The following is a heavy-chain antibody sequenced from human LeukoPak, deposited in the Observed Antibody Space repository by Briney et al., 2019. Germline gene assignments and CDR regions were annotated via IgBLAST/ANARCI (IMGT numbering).Heavy chain of an antibody. CDR2: ISGSGIST. D-gene: IGHD3-10*01. CDR1: GFTFSSYA. Sequence: PGGSLRLSCAASGFTFSSYAMSWVRQAPGKGLEWVSGISGSGISTYYADSVKGRFTISRDNSKNTLYLQMNSLRAEDTAVYYCAKDFGELLYGDTFDIWGQGTMVAVSS. V-gene: IGHV3-23*01. J-gene: IGHJ3*02. CDR3: AKDFGELLYGDTFDI.